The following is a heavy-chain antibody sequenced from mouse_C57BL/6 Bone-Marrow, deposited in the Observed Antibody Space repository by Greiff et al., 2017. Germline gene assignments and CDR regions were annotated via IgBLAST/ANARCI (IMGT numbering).Heavy chain of an antibody. J-gene: IGHJ4*01. CDR2: IHPSDSDT. D-gene: IGHD2-3*01. Sequence: QVHVKQPGAELVKPGASVKVSCKASGYTFTSYWMHWVKQRPGQGLEWIGRIHPSDSDTNYNQKFKGKATLTVDKSSSTSYMQLISLTSEDSAVYYCAINGYYLYAMDYWGQGTSVTVSS. V-gene: IGHV1-74*01. CDR1: GYTFTSYW. CDR3: AINGYYLYAMDY.